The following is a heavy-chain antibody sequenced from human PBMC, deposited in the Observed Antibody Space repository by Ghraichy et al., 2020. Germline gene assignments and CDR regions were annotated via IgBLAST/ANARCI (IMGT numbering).Heavy chain of an antibody. CDR1: GFTFSSYA. V-gene: IGHV3-23*01. CDR2: ISSSGGST. CDR3: AKSPYNWNVGWFDP. D-gene: IGHD1-20*01. Sequence: GGSLRLSCAASGFTFSSYAMSWVRQASGKGLEWVSAISSSGGSTYCADSVKGRFTISRDISKNTLYLLMNSLRAGDTAVYYCAKSPYNWNVGWFDPWGQGTLVTVSS. J-gene: IGHJ5*02.